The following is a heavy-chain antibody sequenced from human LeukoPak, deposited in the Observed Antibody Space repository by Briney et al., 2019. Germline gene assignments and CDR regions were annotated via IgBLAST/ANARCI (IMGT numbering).Heavy chain of an antibody. CDR2: ISYDGSNK. V-gene: IGHV3-30-3*01. Sequence: GGSLRLSCAASGFTFSSYAMHWVRQAPGKGLEWVAVISYDGSNKYYADSVKGRFTISRDNSKNTLYLQMNSLRAEDTAVYYCARGNEEGDYFDYWGQGTLVTVSS. CDR1: GFTFSSYA. CDR3: ARGNEEGDYFDY. D-gene: IGHD1-1*01. J-gene: IGHJ4*02.